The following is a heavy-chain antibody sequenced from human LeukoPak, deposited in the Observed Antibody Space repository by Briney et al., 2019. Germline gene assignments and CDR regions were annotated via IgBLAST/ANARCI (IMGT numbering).Heavy chain of an antibody. CDR2: IYYSGST. Sequence: SETLSLTCTVSGGSISSSSYYWGWIRQPPGKGLEWIRSIYYSGSTYYNPSLKSRVTISVDTSKNQFSLKLSSVTAADAAVYYCARDFGYCSGGSCYSRFLYNWFDPWGQGTLVTVSS. D-gene: IGHD2-15*01. V-gene: IGHV4-39*02. CDR3: ARDFGYCSGGSCYSRFLYNWFDP. CDR1: GGSISSSSYY. J-gene: IGHJ5*02.